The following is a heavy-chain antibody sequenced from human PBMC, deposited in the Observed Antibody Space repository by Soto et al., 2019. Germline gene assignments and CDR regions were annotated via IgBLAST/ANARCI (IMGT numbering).Heavy chain of an antibody. Sequence: QLHLVQSGAVVKKPGASVTVSCSASGYPVTAYYMHWVRQAPGRGLEWMGGINPATGAAKYTQTFRGRVTMTRDTSTSTVVMELSGLTSEDTAGFYWARGGGVGVAGSAAFDMWGQGTLVTVSS. J-gene: IGHJ3*02. V-gene: IGHV1-2*02. CDR3: ARGGGVGVAGSAAFDM. CDR1: GYPVTAYY. D-gene: IGHD3-3*01. CDR2: INPATGAA.